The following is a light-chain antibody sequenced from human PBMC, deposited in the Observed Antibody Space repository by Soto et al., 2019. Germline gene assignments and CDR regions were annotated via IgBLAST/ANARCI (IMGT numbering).Light chain of an antibody. CDR3: QSYDSSMSAYV. Sequence: QSVLAQPPSVSAAPGQKVTISCTGSSSNIGAGYDLHWYQQLPGTAPKLLLYGNSNRPSGVPDRFSGSKSGTSASLAITGLQAEDEADYYCQSYDSSMSAYVFGPGTKGTVL. V-gene: IGLV1-40*01. CDR1: SSNIGAGYD. CDR2: GNS. J-gene: IGLJ1*01.